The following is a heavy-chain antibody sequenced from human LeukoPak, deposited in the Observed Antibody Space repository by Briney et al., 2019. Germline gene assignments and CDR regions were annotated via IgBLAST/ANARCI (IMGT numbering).Heavy chain of an antibody. CDR2: ISRSSSTI. J-gene: IGHJ4*02. CDR3: ARDIRGSGYDILDY. Sequence: GGSLRLSCAASGFTFSSYSMNWVRQAPGKGLEWVSYISRSSSTISYADSVKGRFTISRDNAKNSLYLQMNSLRDEDTAVYYCARDIRGSGYDILDYWGQGTLVTVSS. V-gene: IGHV3-48*02. D-gene: IGHD5-12*01. CDR1: GFTFSSYS.